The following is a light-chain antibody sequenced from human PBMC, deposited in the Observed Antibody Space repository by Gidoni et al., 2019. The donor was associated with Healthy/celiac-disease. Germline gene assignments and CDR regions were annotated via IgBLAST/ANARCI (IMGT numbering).Light chain of an antibody. Sequence: DIQMTQSPSSLSASVGDRVTITCRASQSISSYLNWYQHKPGKAPKLLIYAASSLQSVVPSRYSGSGSGTDFTLTISSLHPEDFATYYCQQSYSTPITFGQGTRLEIK. CDR1: QSISSY. CDR3: QQSYSTPIT. V-gene: IGKV1-39*01. J-gene: IGKJ5*01. CDR2: AAS.